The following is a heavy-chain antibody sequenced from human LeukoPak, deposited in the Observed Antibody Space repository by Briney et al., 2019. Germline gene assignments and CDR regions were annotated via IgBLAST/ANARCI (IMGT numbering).Heavy chain of an antibody. J-gene: IGHJ6*02. D-gene: IGHD4-17*01. CDR2: IYSGGST. Sequence: GGSLRLSCAASGFTVSSNYMSWVRQAPGKGLEWVSVIYSGGSTYYADSVKGGFTISRDNSKNTLYLQMNSLRAEDTAVYYCARDDYDQRSYYYGMDVWGQGTTVTVSS. V-gene: IGHV3-66*01. CDR1: GFTVSSNY. CDR3: ARDDYDQRSYYYGMDV.